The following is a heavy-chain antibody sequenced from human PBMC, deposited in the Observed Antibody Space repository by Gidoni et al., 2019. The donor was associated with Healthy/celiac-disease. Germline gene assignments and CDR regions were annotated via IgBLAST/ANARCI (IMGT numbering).Heavy chain of an antibody. J-gene: IGHJ6*02. CDR3: ARFIVVVPAARHYYYYGMDV. Sequence: QVQLQQWGAGLLKPSATLSLTCAVYGGSFSGYYWRWIRQPPGKGLEWIGEINHSGSTNYNPSLKSRVTISVDTSKNQFSLKLSSVTAADTAVYYCARFIVVVPAARHYYYYGMDVWGQGTTVTVSS. CDR1: GGSFSGYY. V-gene: IGHV4-34*01. D-gene: IGHD2-2*01. CDR2: INHSGST.